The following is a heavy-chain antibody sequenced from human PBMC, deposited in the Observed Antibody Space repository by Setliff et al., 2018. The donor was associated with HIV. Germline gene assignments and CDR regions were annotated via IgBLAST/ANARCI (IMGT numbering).Heavy chain of an antibody. Sequence: SETLSLTCTVSGDSIIDSYWSWVRQPPGKGLEWIGYIHSTGRTNYGPSLKSRVTTSVDTSKNHFSLRLRSVTAADTAVYYCARLSVVIHDTFDVWGHGTMVTVSS. V-gene: IGHV4-4*09. CDR3: ARLSVVIHDTFDV. CDR2: IHSTGRT. CDR1: GDSIIDSY. D-gene: IGHD3-22*01. J-gene: IGHJ3*01.